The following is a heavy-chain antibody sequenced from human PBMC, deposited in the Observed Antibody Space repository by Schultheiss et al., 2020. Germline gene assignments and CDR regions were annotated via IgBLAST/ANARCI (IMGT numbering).Heavy chain of an antibody. CDR3: ARALWFGASYYFDY. D-gene: IGHD3-10*01. CDR1: GGTFSGYA. Sequence: SVKVSCKASGGTFSGYAITWVRQAPGQGLEWMGGLIPIFGTTNYAQKFQGRVTMTRDTSTSTVYMELSSLRSEDTAVYYCARALWFGASYYFDYWGQGTLVNVYS. J-gene: IGHJ4*02. CDR2: LIPIFGTT. V-gene: IGHV1-69*05.